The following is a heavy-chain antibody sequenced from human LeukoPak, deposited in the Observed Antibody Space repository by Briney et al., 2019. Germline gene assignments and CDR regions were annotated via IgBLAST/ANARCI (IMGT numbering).Heavy chain of an antibody. V-gene: IGHV1-69*04. CDR3: ARPRGGYCSGGSCLSFDY. CDR1: GGTFSSYA. J-gene: IGHJ4*02. CDR2: IIPIPGIA. D-gene: IGHD2-15*01. Sequence: SVKVSCKASGGTFSSYAISWVRQAPGQGLEWMGRIIPIPGIANYAQKFQGRVTITADKSTSTAYMELSSLRSEDTAVYYCARPRGGYCSGGSCLSFDYWGQGTLVTVSS.